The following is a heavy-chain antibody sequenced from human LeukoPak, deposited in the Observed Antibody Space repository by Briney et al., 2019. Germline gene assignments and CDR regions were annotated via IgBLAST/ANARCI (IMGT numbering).Heavy chain of an antibody. D-gene: IGHD6-13*01. V-gene: IGHV3-74*01. Sequence: GGSLRLSCAASGFTFSNYWMSWVRQAPGKGLVWVSRINSDGSSTSYADSVKGRFTISRDNAKNTLYLQMNSLRAEDTAVYYCARALYSSSWYEDYWGQGTLVTVSS. CDR2: INSDGSST. CDR3: ARALYSSSWYEDY. J-gene: IGHJ4*02. CDR1: GFTFSNYW.